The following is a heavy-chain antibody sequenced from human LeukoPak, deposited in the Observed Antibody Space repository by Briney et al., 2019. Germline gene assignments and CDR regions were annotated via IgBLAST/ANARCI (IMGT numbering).Heavy chain of an antibody. CDR2: ISYDGSNK. J-gene: IGHJ4*02. D-gene: IGHD2-2*01. Sequence: GGSLRLSCAASGFTFSSYGMHWVRQAPGKGLEWVAVISYDGSNKYYADSVKGRFTISRDNSKNTLYLQMNSLRAEDTAVYYCANLIWVVQAAFDYWGRGTLVTVSS. V-gene: IGHV3-30*18. CDR1: GFTFSSYG. CDR3: ANLIWVVQAAFDY.